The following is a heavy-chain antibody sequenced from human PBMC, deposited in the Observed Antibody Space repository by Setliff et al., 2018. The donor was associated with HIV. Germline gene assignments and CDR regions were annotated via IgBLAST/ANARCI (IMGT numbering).Heavy chain of an antibody. D-gene: IGHD6-19*01. CDR3: ARGVRDNSGWSSYYFDY. CDR2: VTHSGRT. CDR1: GGSFSGYY. Sequence: SETLSLTCAVYGGSFSGYYWSWIRQPSGKGLEWIGEVTHSGRTNYNPSLESRVTTSVDTSKKQFSLRLTSVTAADTAVYYCARGVRDNSGWSSYYFDYWGQGTLVTVSS. V-gene: IGHV4-34*01. J-gene: IGHJ4*02.